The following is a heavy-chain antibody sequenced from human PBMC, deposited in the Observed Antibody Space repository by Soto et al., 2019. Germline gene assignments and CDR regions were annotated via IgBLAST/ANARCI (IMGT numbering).Heavy chain of an antibody. J-gene: IGHJ4*02. D-gene: IGHD6-13*01. Sequence: QVQLVESGGGVVQPGRSLRLSCAASGFTFSSYAMHWVRKAPGKGLEWVAVISYDGSNKYYADSVKGRFTISRDNSKNTLYLQMNSLRAEDTAVYYCARDLLSSSSSGGYWGQGTLVTVSS. CDR3: ARDLLSSSSSGGY. CDR1: GFTFSSYA. V-gene: IGHV3-30-3*01. CDR2: ISYDGSNK.